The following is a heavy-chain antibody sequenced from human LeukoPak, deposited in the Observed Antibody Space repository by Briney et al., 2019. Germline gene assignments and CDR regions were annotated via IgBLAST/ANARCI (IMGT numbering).Heavy chain of an antibody. CDR1: GGSFSGYY. CDR2: INHSGST. CDR3: ARAPKNYYYYYGMDV. V-gene: IGHV4-34*01. J-gene: IGHJ6*02. Sequence: SETLSLTCAVYGGSFSGYYWSWIRQPPGKGLEWIGEINHSGSTNYNPSLKSRVTISVDTSKNQFSLKLSSVTAAGTAVYYCARAPKNYYYYYGMDVWGQGTTVTVSS.